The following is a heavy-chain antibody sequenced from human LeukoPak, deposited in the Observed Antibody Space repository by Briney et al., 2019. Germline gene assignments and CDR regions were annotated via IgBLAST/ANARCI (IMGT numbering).Heavy chain of an antibody. Sequence: SVKVSCKASAGTFSSYAISWVRQAPGQGLEWMGGIIPIFGTANYAQKFQGRVTITADESTSTAYMELSSLRSEDTAVYYCARGECRDGYNCGYYYYYMDVWGKGTTVTVSS. CDR3: ARGECRDGYNCGYYYYYMDV. V-gene: IGHV1-69*13. CDR1: AGTFSSYA. CDR2: IIPIFGTA. D-gene: IGHD5-24*01. J-gene: IGHJ6*03.